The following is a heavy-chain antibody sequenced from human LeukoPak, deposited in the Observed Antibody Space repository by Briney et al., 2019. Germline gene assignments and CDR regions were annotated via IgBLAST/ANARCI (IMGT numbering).Heavy chain of an antibody. CDR3: ARHSPGSRGVDH. CDR2: INHDGST. J-gene: IGHJ4*02. D-gene: IGHD2-21*01. CDR1: DGSFSAYY. V-gene: IGHV4-34*01. Sequence: SETLSLTCNVHDGSFSAYYRIWVRQPPGKGLEWIGEINHDGSTKYNPSLKSRVTMSLDTSKNQFSLKLTSVTAADTAMYYCARHSPGSRGVDHWGQGTLVTVSS.